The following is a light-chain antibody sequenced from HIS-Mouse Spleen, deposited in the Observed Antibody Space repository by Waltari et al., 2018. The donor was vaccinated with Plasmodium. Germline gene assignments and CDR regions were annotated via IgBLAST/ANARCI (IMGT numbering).Light chain of an antibody. V-gene: IGLV3-10*01. CDR3: YSTDSSGNHRV. CDR1: ALPTKY. CDR2: EDS. Sequence: SYELTQPPSVSVSPGQTAKITCSGDALPTKYAYWYQQTSGQDPVLVIYEDSKRPSGIPERFSGSSSGTMATLTISGAQVEDEADYYCYSTDSSGNHRVFGGGTKLTVL. J-gene: IGLJ3*02.